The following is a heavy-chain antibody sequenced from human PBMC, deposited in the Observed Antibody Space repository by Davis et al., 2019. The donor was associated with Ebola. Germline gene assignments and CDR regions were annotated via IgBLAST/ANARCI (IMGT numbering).Heavy chain of an antibody. CDR1: GCSISSYY. CDR3: ARPVAQYSSSWYWFDP. J-gene: IGHJ5*02. V-gene: IGHV4-59*08. Sequence: SETLSLTCTVSGCSISSYYWSWIRQLPGKGLEWIGYINYSGSTNYNPSPKSRVTISVDTSKNQFSLKLSSVTAADTAVYYCARPVAQYSSSWYWFDPWGQGTLVTVSS. CDR2: INYSGST. D-gene: IGHD6-13*01.